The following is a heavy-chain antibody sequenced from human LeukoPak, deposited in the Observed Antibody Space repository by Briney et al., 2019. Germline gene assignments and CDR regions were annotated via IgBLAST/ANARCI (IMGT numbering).Heavy chain of an antibody. Sequence: SDTLSLTCTVSGGSINTYYWSWIRQPPGKGLEWIGYIYYSGSTDYNPSLKSRVTISLDTSKNQFSLRLSSVTAADTAVYYCARSYNNAGYFYYGMDVWGQGTTVTVSS. V-gene: IGHV4-59*08. CDR1: GGSINTYY. CDR3: ARSYNNAGYFYYGMDV. D-gene: IGHD5-24*01. J-gene: IGHJ6*02. CDR2: IYYSGST.